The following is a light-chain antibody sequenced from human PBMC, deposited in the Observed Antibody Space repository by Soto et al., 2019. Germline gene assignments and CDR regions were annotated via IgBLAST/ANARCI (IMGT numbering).Light chain of an antibody. J-gene: IGKJ3*01. CDR1: QSLLHSNGYNY. Sequence: DLVMTQSPLSLPVTPGEPASISCRSSQSLLHSNGYNYLDWYLQKPGQSPQLLIYLGSNRASGVPDRFSGSGSGTDFTLKISRVEAEDVGGYYCMHALQTRFGPGTKVDIK. CDR3: MHALQTR. V-gene: IGKV2-28*01. CDR2: LGS.